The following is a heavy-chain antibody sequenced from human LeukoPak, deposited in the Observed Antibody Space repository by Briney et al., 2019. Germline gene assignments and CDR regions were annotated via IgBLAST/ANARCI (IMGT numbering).Heavy chain of an antibody. CDR2: ISGSGGST. D-gene: IGHD3-16*01. J-gene: IGHJ4*02. Sequence: GGSLRLSCAASGFTFSNYAMNWVRQAPGRGLEWVSAISGSGGSTYYADSVKGRFTISRDNSKNTLNLQMNSLRAEDTAVYYCAGTRLGASPEWGQGTLVTVSS. CDR1: GFTFSNYA. V-gene: IGHV3-23*01. CDR3: AGTRLGASPE.